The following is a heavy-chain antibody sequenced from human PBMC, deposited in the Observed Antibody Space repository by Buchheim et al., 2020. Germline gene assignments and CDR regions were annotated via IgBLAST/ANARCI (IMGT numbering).Heavy chain of an antibody. CDR3: AKDQAVAGEGDAFDI. CDR2: ISYDGSNK. J-gene: IGHJ3*02. Sequence: QVQLVESGGGVVQPGRSLRLSCAASGFTFSSYGMHWVRQAPGKGLEWVAVISYDGSNKYYADSVKGRFTISRDNSKNTLYLQMNSLRAEDTAVYYCAKDQAVAGEGDAFDIWGQGT. V-gene: IGHV3-30*18. CDR1: GFTFSSYG. D-gene: IGHD6-19*01.